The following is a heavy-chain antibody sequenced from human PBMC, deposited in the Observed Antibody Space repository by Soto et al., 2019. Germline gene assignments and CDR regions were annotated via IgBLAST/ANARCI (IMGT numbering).Heavy chain of an antibody. CDR1: GGSISSGDYY. J-gene: IGHJ5*02. Sequence: QVQLQESGPGLVKPSQTLSLTCTVSGGSISSGDYYWSWIRQPPGKGLEWIGYIYYSGSTYYNPTLSTRVTISVDTSKNHFSLKLSSVTAADTAVYYCAREERYGKGHWFDPWGQGTLVTVSS. V-gene: IGHV4-30-4*01. CDR2: IYYSGST. D-gene: IGHD5-18*01. CDR3: AREERYGKGHWFDP.